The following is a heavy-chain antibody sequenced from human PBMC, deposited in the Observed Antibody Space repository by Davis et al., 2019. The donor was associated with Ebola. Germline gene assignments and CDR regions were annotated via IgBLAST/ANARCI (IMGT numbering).Heavy chain of an antibody. Sequence: GGSLRLSCAASGFTVSSNYMSWVRQAPGKGLEWVSVIYSGGSTYYADSVKGRFTISRDNSKNTAYLQMNSLKTEDTAVYYCTITTYCSGGSCYDYWGQGTLVTVSS. D-gene: IGHD2-15*01. CDR2: IYSGGST. CDR1: GFTVSSNY. CDR3: TITTYCSGGSCYDY. V-gene: IGHV3-66*01. J-gene: IGHJ4*02.